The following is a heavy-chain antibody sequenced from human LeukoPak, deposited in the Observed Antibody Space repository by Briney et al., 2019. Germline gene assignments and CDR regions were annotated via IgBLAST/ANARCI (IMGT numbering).Heavy chain of an antibody. CDR1: GFTFSSYW. CDR2: IKPDGSDK. CDR3: ATISAQTFDI. V-gene: IGHV3-7*01. D-gene: IGHD5-24*01. J-gene: IGHJ3*02. Sequence: PGGSLRLSCVGSGFTFSSYWVNRVRQSPGKGLEWVANIKPDGSDKYYVDSARGRFTVSRDNAKNSAFLQMNSLRAEDTAIYYCATISAQTFDIWGQGTLVSVSS.